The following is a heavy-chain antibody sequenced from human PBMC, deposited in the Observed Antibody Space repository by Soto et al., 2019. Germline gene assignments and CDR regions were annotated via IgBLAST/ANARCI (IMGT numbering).Heavy chain of an antibody. V-gene: IGHV4-31*03. Sequence: QVQMQESGPGLVNPTQPLSLTCTVSGGSISSGGYYWSWIRQHPGKGLEWIGYIYHSGTTYYNPSLKSRVTIPVETSKNQFSLKLSSVTAADTAVYYCAREAAGILNWFDPWGQATLVTVSS. J-gene: IGHJ5*02. CDR1: GGSISSGGYY. CDR3: AREAAGILNWFDP. D-gene: IGHD6-25*01. CDR2: IYHSGTT.